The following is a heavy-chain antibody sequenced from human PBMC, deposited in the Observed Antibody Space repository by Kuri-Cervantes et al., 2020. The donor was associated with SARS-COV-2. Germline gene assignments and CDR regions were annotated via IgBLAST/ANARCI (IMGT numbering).Heavy chain of an antibody. CDR1: GFTFSSSS. Sequence: GGSLRLSCAASGFTFSSSSMHWVCQVPEKGLEWVADIKCDGSEKYYVDSVKGRLTICRDNAKNSLYLQMNSLRAEDTAVYYCARSPGDGDYDPFDYWGQGTLVTVSS. J-gene: IGHJ4*02. V-gene: IGHV3-52*01. CDR2: IKCDGSEK. CDR3: ARSPGDGDYDPFDY. D-gene: IGHD4-17*01.